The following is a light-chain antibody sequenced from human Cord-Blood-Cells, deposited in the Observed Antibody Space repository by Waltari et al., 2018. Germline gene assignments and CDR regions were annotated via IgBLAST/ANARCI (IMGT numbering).Light chain of an antibody. J-gene: IGLJ3*02. V-gene: IGLV2-23*01. CDR2: EGI. CDR3: CSYAGSSSWV. Sequence: QSALTQPASVSGSPGQPITISCTGTSSDVGSYNLVSWYQQHPAKAPKLMIYEGIKRPSGVSNRFSGSKSGNTASLTISGLQAEDEADYYCCSYAGSSSWVFGGGTKLTVL. CDR1: SSDVGSYNL.